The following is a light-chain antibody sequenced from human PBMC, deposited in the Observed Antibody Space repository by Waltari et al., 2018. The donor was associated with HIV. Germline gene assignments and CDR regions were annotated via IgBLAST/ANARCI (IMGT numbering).Light chain of an antibody. Sequence: IVLTQSPGTLSLSPGDRATLSCRASQSVSSSYLAWYQQKPGQAPRLLIYGASSRATGIPDRFSGSGSGTDFTLTISRLEPEDFAVYYCQQYGSPWTFGQGTKVEIK. J-gene: IGKJ1*01. CDR2: GAS. CDR3: QQYGSPWT. V-gene: IGKV3-20*01. CDR1: QSVSSSY.